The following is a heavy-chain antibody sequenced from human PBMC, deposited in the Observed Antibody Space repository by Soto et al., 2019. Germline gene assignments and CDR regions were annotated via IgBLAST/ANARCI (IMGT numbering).Heavy chain of an antibody. Sequence: ASVKVSFKASGYTFTNYGLHWVRQAPGQRLEWMGWINAANGDTKYSPKFQGSVTITRDTSASTAYMELSSLRSEDTAVYYCVRRHVSATGIDWFDPWGQGTLVTVSS. CDR3: VRRHVSATGIDWFDP. D-gene: IGHD6-13*01. CDR2: INAANGDT. J-gene: IGHJ5*02. V-gene: IGHV1-3*01. CDR1: GYTFTNYG.